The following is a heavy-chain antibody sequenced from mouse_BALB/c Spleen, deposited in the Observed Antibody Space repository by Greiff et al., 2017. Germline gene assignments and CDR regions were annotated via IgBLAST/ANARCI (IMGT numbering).Heavy chain of an antibody. J-gene: IGHJ3*01. CDR1: GFNITDYY. D-gene: IGHD2-10*01. V-gene: IGHV14-4*02. CDR3: NALPPAY. CDR2: IDPENGDT. Sequence: VQLQQSGAELVRSGASVTLSCTASGFNITDYYMHWVKQRPEQGLEWIGWIDPENGDTEYAPKFQGKATMTADTSSNTAYLQLSSLTSEDTAVYYCNALPPAYWGQGTLVTVSA.